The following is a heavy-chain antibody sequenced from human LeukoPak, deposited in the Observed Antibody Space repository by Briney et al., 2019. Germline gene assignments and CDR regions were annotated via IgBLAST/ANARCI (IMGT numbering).Heavy chain of an antibody. CDR2: INQDGSAK. CDR1: GFTFSNEW. J-gene: IGHJ4*02. V-gene: IGHV3-7*01. CDR3: VRLPRSNSVY. D-gene: IGHD1-26*01. Sequence: PGGSLRLSCGVTGFTFSNEWMHWVRQAPGKGLEGVALINQDGSAKQYVDSVKGRFTISRDNAKNSVYLQINRRRVEDTAVYYCVRLPRSNSVYWGQGTLVTVSS.